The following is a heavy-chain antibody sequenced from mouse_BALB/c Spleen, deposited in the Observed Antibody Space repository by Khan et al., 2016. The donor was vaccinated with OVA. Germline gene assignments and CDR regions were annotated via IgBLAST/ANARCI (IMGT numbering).Heavy chain of an antibody. CDR3: ARTARIKY. CDR2: ISYSGST. D-gene: IGHD1-2*01. CDR1: GYSITSGYG. V-gene: IGHV3-2*02. Sequence: QLKESGPGLVKPSQSLSLTCTVTGYSITSGYGWNWIRQFPGNKLEWMGYISYSGSTNYNPSLKSRNSITRHTSKNQFFLQLNSVTTEDTATYYCARTARIKYWGQGTTLTVSS. J-gene: IGHJ2*01.